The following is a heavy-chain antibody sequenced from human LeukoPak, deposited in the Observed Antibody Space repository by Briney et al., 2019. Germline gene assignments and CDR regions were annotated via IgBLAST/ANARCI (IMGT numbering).Heavy chain of an antibody. J-gene: IGHJ5*02. D-gene: IGHD3-3*01. CDR3: ARAAGQSITIFGVVRNWFDP. V-gene: IGHV3-33*01. CDR1: GFTFSSYG. Sequence: PGGSLRLSCAASGFTFSSYGMHWVRQAPGKGREWVAVIWYDGSNKYYADSVKGRFTISRDNSKNTLYLQMNSLRAEDTAVYYCARAAGQSITIFGVVRNWFDPWGQGTLVTVSS. CDR2: IWYDGSNK.